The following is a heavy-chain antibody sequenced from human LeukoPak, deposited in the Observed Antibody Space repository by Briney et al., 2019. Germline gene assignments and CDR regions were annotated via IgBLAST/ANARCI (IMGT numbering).Heavy chain of an antibody. CDR1: GYTFTTYG. Sequence: ASVKVSCKTSGYTFTTYGITWVRQAPGQGLEWMGWISAYSGSTNTPNNVNTKQAQKFRGRVTMTADTSTSTAYMELRSLTSDDTAVYYCARDQRNCGGDCYQTGPIDYWGQGTQVTVSS. CDR3: ARDQRNCGGDCYQTGPIDY. CDR2: ISAYSGST. V-gene: IGHV1-18*01. D-gene: IGHD2-21*02. J-gene: IGHJ4*02.